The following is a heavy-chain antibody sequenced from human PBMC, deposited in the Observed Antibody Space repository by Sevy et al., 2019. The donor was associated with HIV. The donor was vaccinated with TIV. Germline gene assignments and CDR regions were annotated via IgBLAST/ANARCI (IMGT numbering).Heavy chain of an antibody. V-gene: IGHV3-7*01. Sequence: GGSLRLSCAASGFTFSSYWMSWVRQAPGKGLEWVANIKQDGSEKYYVDSVKGRFTISRDNAKNSLYLQMNSLRAEDTAVYYCARVGDRITIFGVVKTPLYGMDVLGQGTTVTVSS. CDR1: GFTFSSYW. J-gene: IGHJ6*02. CDR2: IKQDGSEK. CDR3: ARVGDRITIFGVVKTPLYGMDV. D-gene: IGHD3-3*01.